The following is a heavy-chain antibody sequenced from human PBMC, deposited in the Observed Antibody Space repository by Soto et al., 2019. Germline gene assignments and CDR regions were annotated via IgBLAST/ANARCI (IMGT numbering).Heavy chain of an antibody. CDR2: IGTAGDT. CDR3: AKSQEIGTHFFDS. J-gene: IGHJ4*02. Sequence: GGSLRLSCEASGFTFSGFDMHWVRQPTGKGLEWVSSIGTAGDTYYAVSVKGRFTISRDNAKNSLPLQMNSLRAGDMAVYFCAKSQEIGTHFFDSWGQGTQVTVSS. V-gene: IGHV3-13*01. CDR1: GFTFSGFD. D-gene: IGHD6-13*01.